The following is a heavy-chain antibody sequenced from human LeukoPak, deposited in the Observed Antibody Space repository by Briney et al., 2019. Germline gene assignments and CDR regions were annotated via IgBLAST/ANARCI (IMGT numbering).Heavy chain of an antibody. CDR2: IRYDGSNK. V-gene: IGHV3-30*02. CDR1: GFTFSSYG. D-gene: IGHD3-10*01. Sequence: GGSLRLSCAASGFTFSSYGMHWVRQAPGKGLEWVAFIRYDGSNKYYADSVKGRFTISRDNSKNTLYLQMNSLRAEDTAVYYCARDQLWFGELPRDFDYWGQGTLVTVSS. CDR3: ARDQLWFGELPRDFDY. J-gene: IGHJ4*02.